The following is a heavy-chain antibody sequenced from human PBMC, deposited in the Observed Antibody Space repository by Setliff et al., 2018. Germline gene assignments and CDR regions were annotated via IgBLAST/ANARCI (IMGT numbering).Heavy chain of an antibody. D-gene: IGHD3-3*01. CDR3: ARGPRHNFWSGYYLVAVNY. J-gene: IGHJ4*02. CDR1: GYTFTNYD. V-gene: IGHV1-8*02. Sequence: ASVKVSCKASGYTFTNYDINWVRQATGQGLEWMGWINPNSGNTGYAQNFQGRVTMTRNTSISTAYMELSSLRFEDTAVYYCARGPRHNFWSGYYLVAVNYWGQGTLVTVSS. CDR2: INPNSGNT.